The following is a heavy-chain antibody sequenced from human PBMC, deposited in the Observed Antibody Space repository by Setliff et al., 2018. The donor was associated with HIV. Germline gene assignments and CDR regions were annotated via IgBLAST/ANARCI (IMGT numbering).Heavy chain of an antibody. CDR1: GGSISSYY. J-gene: IGHJ5*02. CDR2: IYTSGST. D-gene: IGHD3-10*01. CDR3: ARDKSYYGSGSHKAFDP. V-gene: IGHV4-4*07. Sequence: PSETLSLTCTVSGGSISSYYWSWIRQPAGKGLEWIGRIYTSGSTNYNPSLKSRVTMSVDTSKNQFSLKLSSVIAADTAVYYCARDKSYYGSGSHKAFDPWGQGTLVTV.